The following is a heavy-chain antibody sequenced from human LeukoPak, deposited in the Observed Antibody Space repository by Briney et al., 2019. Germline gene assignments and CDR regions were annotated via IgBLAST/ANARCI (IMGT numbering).Heavy chain of an antibody. J-gene: IGHJ4*02. CDR2: ISYDGSNK. D-gene: IGHD1-26*01. V-gene: IGHV3-30*18. Sequence: PGGSLRLSCAASGFTFSSYGMHWVRQAPGKGLEWVAVISYDGSNKYYADSVKGRFTISRDNSKNTLYLQMNSLRAEDTAVYYCAKASVSYPYYFDYWGQGTLVTVSS. CDR3: AKASVSYPYYFDY. CDR1: GFTFSSYG.